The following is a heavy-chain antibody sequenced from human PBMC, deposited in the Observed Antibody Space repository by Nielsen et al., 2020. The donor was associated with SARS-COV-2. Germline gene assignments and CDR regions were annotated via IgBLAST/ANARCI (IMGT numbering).Heavy chain of an antibody. D-gene: IGHD6-13*01. V-gene: IGHV3-9*01. CDR3: AAEGGDGSSWY. CDR1: GFTFDDYA. Sequence: SLKISCAASGFTFDDYAMHWVRQAPGKGLELVSGISWNSGSIGYADSVKGRFTISRDNAKNSLYLQMNSLRAEDTALYYCAAEGGDGSSWYWGQGTLVTVSS. J-gene: IGHJ4*02. CDR2: ISWNSGSI.